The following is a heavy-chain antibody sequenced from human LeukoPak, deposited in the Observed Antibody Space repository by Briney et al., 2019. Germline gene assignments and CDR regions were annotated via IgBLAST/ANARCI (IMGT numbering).Heavy chain of an antibody. J-gene: IGHJ4*02. CDR3: AKEFTPHQDGYNALDY. CDR2: ISYDGRNK. V-gene: IGHV3-30*18. Sequence: GRSLRLSCAASGFTFSSYGMHWVRQAPGKGLEWVAVISYDGRNKYYADSVKGRFTISRDNSKNMLYLQMNSLRAEDTAVYYCAKEFTPHQDGYNALDYWGQGTLVTVSS. D-gene: IGHD5-24*01. CDR1: GFTFSSYG.